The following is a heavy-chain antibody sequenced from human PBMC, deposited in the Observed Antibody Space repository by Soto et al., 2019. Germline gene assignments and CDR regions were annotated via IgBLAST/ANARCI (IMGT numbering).Heavy chain of an antibody. CDR3: SGGVGGAF. CDR2: INQDGSEK. Sequence: EVHLVESGGGLVQTGGSLRLSCAIFESTVSRDWMNWVRQAPGKGLEWVAHINQDGSEKYYVDSVKGRFTISRDNAKKSLYLKMNSLSPADTAMYYCSGGVGGAFWGQGTLVTVSS. CDR1: ESTVSRDW. V-gene: IGHV3-7*04. J-gene: IGHJ4*02. D-gene: IGHD1-26*01.